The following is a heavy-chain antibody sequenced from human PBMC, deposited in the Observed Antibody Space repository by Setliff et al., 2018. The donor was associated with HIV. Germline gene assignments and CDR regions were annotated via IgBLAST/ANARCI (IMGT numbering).Heavy chain of an antibody. CDR2: INHRGST. D-gene: IGHD3-10*01. J-gene: IGHJ6*03. Sequence: PSETLSLTCAIYGGSFRGYFWIWIRQPPGKGLEWIGEINHRGSTNYNSSLKSRVTIGVDTSKNQFSLNLSAVTAADTAVYYCARGLVFWDRGNHYQYMDVWATGTTVTVSS. V-gene: IGHV4-34*01. CDR3: ARGLVFWDRGNHYQYMDV. CDR1: GGSFRGYF.